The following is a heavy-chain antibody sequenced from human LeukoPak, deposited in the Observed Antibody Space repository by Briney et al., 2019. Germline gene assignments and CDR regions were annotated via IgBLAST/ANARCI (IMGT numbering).Heavy chain of an antibody. CDR1: GFTFSSYG. D-gene: IGHD3-16*01. V-gene: IGHV3-30*18. Sequence: GGSLRLSCAASGFTFSSYGMHWVRQAPGKGLEWVAVISYDGSNKYYADSVKGRFTISRDNSKNTLYLQMNSLRAEDTAVYYCAKARNRGPYDYVWASYDYWGQGTLVTVSS. J-gene: IGHJ4*02. CDR2: ISYDGSNK. CDR3: AKARNRGPYDYVWASYDY.